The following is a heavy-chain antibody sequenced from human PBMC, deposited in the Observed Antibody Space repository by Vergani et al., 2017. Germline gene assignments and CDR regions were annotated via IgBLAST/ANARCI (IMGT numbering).Heavy chain of an antibody. CDR3: ARRIEQWLVMGSYYMDV. J-gene: IGHJ6*03. CDR1: GFTFSSYW. D-gene: IGHD6-19*01. V-gene: IGHV3-74*01. CDR2: INSDGSST. Sequence: EVQLVESGGGLVQPGGSLRLSCAASGFTFSSYWMHWVRQAPGKGLVWVSRINSDGSSTSYADSVKGRFTISRDNAKNTLYLQMNSLRAEDTAVYYCARRIEQWLVMGSYYMDVWGKGTTVTVSS.